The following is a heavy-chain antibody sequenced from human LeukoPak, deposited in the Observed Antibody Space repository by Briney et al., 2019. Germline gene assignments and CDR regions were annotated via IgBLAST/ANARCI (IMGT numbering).Heavy chain of an antibody. CDR3: ARLPPVRDYYYMDV. V-gene: IGHV3-53*01. J-gene: IGHJ6*03. CDR2: TYSGGGT. Sequence: GGSLRLSCAVSGFTVSSNYMNWVHQAPGKGLEWVSVTYSGGGTYYADSVKGRFTISRDDSKNTLYLQMNSLRAEDTAVYYCARLPPVRDYYYMDVWGKGTTVTVSS. CDR1: GFTVSSNY. D-gene: IGHD4-17*01.